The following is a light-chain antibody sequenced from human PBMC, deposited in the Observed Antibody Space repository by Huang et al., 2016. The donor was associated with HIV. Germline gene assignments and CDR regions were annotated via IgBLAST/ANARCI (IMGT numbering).Light chain of an antibody. CDR3: QQSNSYPYT. CDR2: KAS. Sequence: DIQMTQSPSTLSASVGDRVTITCRASQSISSWLAWYQQIPGKAPKLLISKASSLQSGVPSRFNGSGSGTEFTLTINSLQPGDFATYHCQQSNSYPYTFGQGTKLEIK. V-gene: IGKV1-5*03. J-gene: IGKJ2*01. CDR1: QSISSW.